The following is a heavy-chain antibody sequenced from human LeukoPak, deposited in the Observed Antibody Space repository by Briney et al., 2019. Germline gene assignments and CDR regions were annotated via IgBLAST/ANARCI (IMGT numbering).Heavy chain of an antibody. CDR2: IYYSGST. D-gene: IGHD3-22*01. CDR3: ANYDSSGYYYLADY. CDR1: GGSISSSSYY. Sequence: SETLSLTCTVSGGSISSSSYYWGWIRQPPGKGLEWIGSIYYSGSTYYNPSLKSRVTISVDTSKNQFSLKLSSVTAADTAVYYCANYDSSGYYYLADYWGQGTLVTVSS. J-gene: IGHJ4*02. V-gene: IGHV4-39*07.